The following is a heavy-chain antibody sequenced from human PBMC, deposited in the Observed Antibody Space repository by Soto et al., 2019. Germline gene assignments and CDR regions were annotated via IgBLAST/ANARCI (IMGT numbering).Heavy chain of an antibody. J-gene: IGHJ6*02. CDR3: ARGDRGGSGSPASYYYSGLDV. D-gene: IGHD2-15*01. CDR1: GFTFSSYA. CDR2: VSAGGDMT. V-gene: IGHV3-23*01. Sequence: DVQLLESGGHLVQPGGSLRLSCAASGFTFSSYAMSWVRQAPGKGLEWVSSVSAGGDMTYYSDSAKGRFTISRDNSNNVLFLQMNSLRIEDTALYYCARGDRGGSGSPASYYYSGLDVWGQGTTVTVS.